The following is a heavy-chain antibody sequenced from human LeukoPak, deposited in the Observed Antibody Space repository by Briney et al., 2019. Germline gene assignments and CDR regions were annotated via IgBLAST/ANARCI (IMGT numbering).Heavy chain of an antibody. CDR3: ARDSTWQLDY. CDR2: IQEDGSYI. Sequence: GALRLSRAASGFTFSRHWMTWVRQAPGKGLEWVANIQEDGSYIYYVDSVRGRFTISRDNTKNSLFLQMNSLRADDTAVYFCARDSTWQLDYWGQGTLVTVSS. V-gene: IGHV3-7*03. D-gene: IGHD5-12*01. J-gene: IGHJ4*02. CDR1: GFTFSRHW.